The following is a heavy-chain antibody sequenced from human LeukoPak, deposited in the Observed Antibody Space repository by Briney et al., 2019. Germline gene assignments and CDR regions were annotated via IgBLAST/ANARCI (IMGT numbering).Heavy chain of an antibody. CDR1: GYSISSGYY. Sequence: PSETLSLTCAVSGYSISSGYYWGWIRQPPGKGLEWIGSIYHSGSTYYNPSLKSRVAISVDTSKNQFSLKLSSVTAADTAVYYCARQAPNPPPNRFDPWGQGTLVTVSS. J-gene: IGHJ5*02. V-gene: IGHV4-38-2*01. CDR3: ARQAPNPPPNRFDP. CDR2: IYHSGST.